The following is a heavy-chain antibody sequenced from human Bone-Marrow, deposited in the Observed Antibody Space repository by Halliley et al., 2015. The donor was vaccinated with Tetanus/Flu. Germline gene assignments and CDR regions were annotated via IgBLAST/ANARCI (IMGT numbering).Heavy chain of an antibody. V-gene: IGHV3-23*01. CDR3: AKDMANYMMGAGNFDF. Sequence: VPAINVNADRTYYAGSVKGRFTISRDNLKNFLYLQMSNLRAEDTAIYYCAKDMANYMMGAGNFDFWGQGTLVTVSS. J-gene: IGHJ4*02. CDR2: INVNADRT. D-gene: IGHD1-26*01.